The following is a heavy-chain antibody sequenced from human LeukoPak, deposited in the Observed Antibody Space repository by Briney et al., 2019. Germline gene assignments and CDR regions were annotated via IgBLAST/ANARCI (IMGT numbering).Heavy chain of an antibody. J-gene: IGHJ4*02. CDR1: RFTFTDYW. V-gene: IGHV3-7*01. Sequence: PGGSRRLSCAASRFTFTDYWMSWVRQVPGKGLEWVANIKRDGSEKYYVDSVKGRFTISRDNAKNSLYQQMNSLRTEDTAVYYCARGRGSWYGVYFDYWGQGTLVTVSS. CDR2: IKRDGSEK. CDR3: ARGRGSWYGVYFDY. D-gene: IGHD6-13*01.